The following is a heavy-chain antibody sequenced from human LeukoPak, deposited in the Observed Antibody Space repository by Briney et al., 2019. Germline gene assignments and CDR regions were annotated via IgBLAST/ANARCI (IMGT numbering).Heavy chain of an antibody. CDR3: AREGD. Sequence: ASVKVSCKASGYSFATYGISWVRQAPGQGLEWMGWISPYDGNTKYSQKFQGRVTLTTETSTSTAYMELRNLRSDDTAVYHCAREGDWGQGTLVTVSS. CDR1: GYSFATYG. J-gene: IGHJ1*01. CDR2: ISPYDGNT. V-gene: IGHV1-18*01.